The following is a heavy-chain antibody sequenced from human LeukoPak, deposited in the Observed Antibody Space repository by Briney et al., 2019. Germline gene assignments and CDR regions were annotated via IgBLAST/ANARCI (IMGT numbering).Heavy chain of an antibody. CDR2: IYYSGST. CDR1: GGSISSSSYY. CDR3: ARDRGIVATTD. J-gene: IGHJ4*02. V-gene: IGHV4-39*07. D-gene: IGHD5-12*01. Sequence: SETLSLTCTVSGGSISSSSYYWGWIRQPPGQGLEWIGSIYYSGSTYYNPSLKSRVTISVDTSKNQFSLKLSSVTAADTAVYYCARDRGIVATTDWGQGTLVTVSS.